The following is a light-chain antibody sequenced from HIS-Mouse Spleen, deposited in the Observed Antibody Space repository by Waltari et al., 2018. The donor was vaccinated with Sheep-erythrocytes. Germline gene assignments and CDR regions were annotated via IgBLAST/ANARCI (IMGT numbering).Light chain of an antibody. CDR1: SSDVGGYNY. CDR2: DVT. CDR3: CSYAGSYNHV. Sequence: QSALTQPRSVSGSPGQSVTISCTGTSSDVGGYNYVSWYQPPPGKAPKPMIYDVTKRPSGGPDRFPGSKSGHPASLTISGLQAEDEADYYCCSYAGSYNHVFATGTKVTVL. V-gene: IGLV2-11*01. J-gene: IGLJ1*01.